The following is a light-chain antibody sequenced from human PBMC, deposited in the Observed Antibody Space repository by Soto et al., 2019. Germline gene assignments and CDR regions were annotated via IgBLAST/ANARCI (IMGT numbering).Light chain of an antibody. CDR3: QSDDSTLSARYV. J-gene: IGLJ1*01. CDR2: GNI. V-gene: IGLV1-40*01. CDR1: SSNIGAGYD. Sequence: QSVLTQPPSVSGAPGQRVTISCTGRSSNIGAGYDVHWYQQRPGTAPKLLIFGNINRPSGVPDRFSGSKSGTAASLAITGLQAEEEGDYYCQSDDSTLSARYVFGTGTKLTVL.